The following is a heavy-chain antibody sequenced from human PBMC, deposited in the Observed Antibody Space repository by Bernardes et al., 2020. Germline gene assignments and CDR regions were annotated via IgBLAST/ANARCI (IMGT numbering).Heavy chain of an antibody. J-gene: IGHJ5*02. V-gene: IGHV4-34*01. CDR2: LNHSGST. Sequence: SETLSLTCAVYDGSFSGYYWSWIRQPPGKGLDWIGELNHSGSTKYNPSLKSRVTISVDTSKKPFSLKLSSVTAADPAVYYCARRDGSGWYRGWVDPWGQGTLVTGSA. CDR1: DGSFSGYY. D-gene: IGHD6-19*01. CDR3: ARRDGSGWYRGWVDP.